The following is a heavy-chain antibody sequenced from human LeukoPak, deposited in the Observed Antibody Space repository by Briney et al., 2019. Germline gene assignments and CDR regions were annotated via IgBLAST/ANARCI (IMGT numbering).Heavy chain of an antibody. CDR3: AIPYCSSTSCYVENWFDP. CDR2: FDPEDGET. Sequence: GASVKVSCKVSGYTLTELSVHWVRQAPGKGLEWMGGFDPEDGETIYAQKFQGRVTMTEDTSTDTAYMELSSLRSEDTAVYYCAIPYCSSTSCYVENWFDPWGQGTLVTVSS. D-gene: IGHD2-2*01. J-gene: IGHJ5*02. CDR1: GYTLTELS. V-gene: IGHV1-24*01.